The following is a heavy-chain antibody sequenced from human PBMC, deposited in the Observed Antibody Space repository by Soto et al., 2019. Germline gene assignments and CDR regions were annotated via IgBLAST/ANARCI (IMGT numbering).Heavy chain of an antibody. D-gene: IGHD3-3*01. J-gene: IGHJ4*02. V-gene: IGHV3-23*01. Sequence: PGGSLRLSCAASGFTFSSYAMSWVRQAPGKGLEWVSAISGSGGSTYYADSVKGRFTISRDNSKNTLYLQMNSLRAEDTAVYYCAKGTASYYDFWSGYYTGPTYDYWGQGTLVTVSS. CDR3: AKGTASYYDFWSGYYTGPTYDY. CDR2: ISGSGGST. CDR1: GFTFSSYA.